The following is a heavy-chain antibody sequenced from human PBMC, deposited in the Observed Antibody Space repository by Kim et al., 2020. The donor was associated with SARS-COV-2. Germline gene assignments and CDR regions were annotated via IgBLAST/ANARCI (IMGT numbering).Heavy chain of an antibody. CDR3: ARDREGSSWYLGNWFDP. D-gene: IGHD6-13*01. CDR1: GGSISSSSYY. CDR2: IYYSGST. Sequence: SETLSLTCTVSGGSISSSSYYWGWIRQPPGKGLEWIGSIYYSGSTYYNPSLKSRVTISVDTSKNQFSLKLSSVTAADTAVYYCARDREGSSWYLGNWFDPWGQGTLVTVSS. J-gene: IGHJ5*02. V-gene: IGHV4-39*07.